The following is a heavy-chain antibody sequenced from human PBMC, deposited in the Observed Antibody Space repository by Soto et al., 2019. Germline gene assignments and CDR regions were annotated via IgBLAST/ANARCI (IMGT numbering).Heavy chain of an antibody. D-gene: IGHD6-19*01. J-gene: IGHJ4*02. CDR3: ATGGQQWPVGY. V-gene: IGHV3-21*01. CDR2: ISTSSTYI. CDR1: GFTFSSYS. Sequence: GGSLRLSCAASGFTFSSYSMNWVRQAPGKGLEWVSSISTSSTYIYYADSVKGRFTISRDNAKNSLFLQMNSLRAEDTAIYYGATGGQQWPVGYWGQGTLVTVSS.